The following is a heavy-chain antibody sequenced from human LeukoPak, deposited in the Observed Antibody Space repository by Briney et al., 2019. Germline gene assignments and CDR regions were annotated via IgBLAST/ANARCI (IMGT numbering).Heavy chain of an antibody. CDR1: GYTFTSYG. CDR3: ARYGGIIGGSYIYDAFDI. J-gene: IGHJ3*02. Sequence: ASVKVSCKASGYTFTSYGISWVRQAPGQGLEWMGWISAYNGNTNYAQKLQGRVTMTTDTSTSTAYMELSRLRSDDTAVYYCARYGGIIGGSYIYDAFDIWGQGTMVTVSS. V-gene: IGHV1-18*01. CDR2: ISAYNGNT. D-gene: IGHD1-26*01.